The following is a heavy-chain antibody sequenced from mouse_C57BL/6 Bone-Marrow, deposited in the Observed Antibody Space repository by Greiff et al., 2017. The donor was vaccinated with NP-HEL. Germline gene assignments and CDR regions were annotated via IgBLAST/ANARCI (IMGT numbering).Heavy chain of an antibody. CDR3: ARAYDSSEYYAMDY. CDR2: INPYNGGT. V-gene: IGHV1-19*01. CDR1: GYTFTDYY. Sequence: EVKVVESGPVLVKPGASVKMSCKASGYTFTDYYMNWVKQSHGKSLEWIGVINPYNGGTSYNQKFKGKATLTVDKYSSTAYMELNSLTSEDSAVYYCARAYDSSEYYAMDYWGQGTSVTVSS. J-gene: IGHJ4*01. D-gene: IGHD1-1*01.